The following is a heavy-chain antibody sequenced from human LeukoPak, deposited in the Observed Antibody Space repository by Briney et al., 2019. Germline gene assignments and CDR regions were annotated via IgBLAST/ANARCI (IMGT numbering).Heavy chain of an antibody. CDR2: IRYKSKSYST. D-gene: IGHD3-10*01. CDR3: TRARAEGSYFDY. J-gene: IGHJ4*02. Sequence: GGSLRLSCAASGFTFSDHYMDWVRQAPGKGLEWVGRIRYKSKSYSTDYAGSVRGRFTISRDDSKNSLYLQMNSLKTDDTAVYYCTRARAEGSYFDYWGLGTLVTVSS. CDR1: GFTFSDHY. V-gene: IGHV3-72*01.